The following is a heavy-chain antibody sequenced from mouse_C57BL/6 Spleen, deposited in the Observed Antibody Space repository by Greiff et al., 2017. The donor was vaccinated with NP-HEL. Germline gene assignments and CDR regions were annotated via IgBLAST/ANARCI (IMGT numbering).Heavy chain of an antibody. Sequence: VQLQQSGAELVRPGASVKLSCTASGFNIKDYYMHWVKQRPEQGLEWIGRIDPEDGDTEYAPKFQGKATMTADTSSNTAYLQLSSLTSEDTAVYYCTTGDYGSSYYAMDYWGQGTSVTVSS. D-gene: IGHD1-1*01. CDR3: TTGDYGSSYYAMDY. J-gene: IGHJ4*01. CDR2: IDPEDGDT. V-gene: IGHV14-1*01. CDR1: GFNIKDYY.